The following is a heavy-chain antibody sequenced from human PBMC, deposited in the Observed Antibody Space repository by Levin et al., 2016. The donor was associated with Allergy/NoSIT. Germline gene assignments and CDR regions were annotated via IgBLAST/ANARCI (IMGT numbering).Heavy chain of an antibody. D-gene: IGHD2-15*01. Sequence: SETLSLTCIVSGDSVTKDHWVWIRQSPGQGLEWIGYIHSAGNSGYNPSLGNRVTMSVDTSKNQFSLKVTSVTAADTAVYFCARGCLNGICYTSAFDVWGHGTMVTVSS. CDR1: GDSVTKDH. CDR2: IHSAGNS. CDR3: ARGCLNGICYTSAFDV. J-gene: IGHJ3*01. V-gene: IGHV4-59*08.